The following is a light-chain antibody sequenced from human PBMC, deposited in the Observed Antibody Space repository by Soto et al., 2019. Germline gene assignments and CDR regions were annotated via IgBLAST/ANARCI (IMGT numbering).Light chain of an antibody. V-gene: IGKV3-20*01. CDR3: QQYQSLT. J-gene: IGKJ4*01. CDR1: QSVSSSY. CDR2: GAS. Sequence: EIVLTQSPAILALSPGDRATLSCRASQSVSSSYLAWNQHKPGQATRLLIHGASSRVTGIPDRFSGSGSGTDFTLTITRMEPEDFAVYYCQQYQSLTFGGGTKVDIK.